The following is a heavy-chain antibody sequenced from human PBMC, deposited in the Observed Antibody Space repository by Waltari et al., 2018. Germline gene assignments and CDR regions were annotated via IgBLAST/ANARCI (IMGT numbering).Heavy chain of an antibody. CDR1: GGSISRTPYY. V-gene: IGHV4-39*07. Sequence: QLQLQESGPRLVRPSETLSLTCTVSGGSISRTPYYWAWIRQTPGKGLEWIGYIHYSGNTYYNPSLRSRVTISVDTSKNQFSLNLRSVTAADTAVYYCARRVVTTGGVDYWGQGTLVTVSS. J-gene: IGHJ4*02. CDR2: IHYSGNT. D-gene: IGHD2-21*02. CDR3: ARRVVTTGGVDY.